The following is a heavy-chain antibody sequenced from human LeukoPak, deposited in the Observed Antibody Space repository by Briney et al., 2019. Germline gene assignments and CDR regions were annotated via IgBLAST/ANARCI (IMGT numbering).Heavy chain of an antibody. J-gene: IGHJ4*02. Sequence: ASVKVSCKGSGYTFINYAVQWVRQAPGQRLEWMGWINAGNGNTKYSQKFEGRVTITRDTSASTAYMELSSLRSEDTAVYYCARAPPYSSSGDWYYWGQGTLVTVSS. CDR2: INAGNGNT. V-gene: IGHV1-3*01. CDR3: ARAPPYSSSGDWYY. D-gene: IGHD2-21*02. CDR1: GYTFINYA.